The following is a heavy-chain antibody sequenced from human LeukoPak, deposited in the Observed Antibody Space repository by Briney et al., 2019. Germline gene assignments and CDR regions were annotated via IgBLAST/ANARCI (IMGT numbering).Heavy chain of an antibody. Sequence: ASVKVSSKASTGTFSSYAISWVRQAPGQGLEWMGRIIPILGIANYAQKFQGRVTITADKSTSTAYMELSSLRSEDTAVYYCARVPKASSGYYYAEGYWGQGTLVTVSS. J-gene: IGHJ4*02. CDR2: IIPILGIA. V-gene: IGHV1-69*04. CDR3: ARVPKASSGYYYAEGY. D-gene: IGHD3-22*01. CDR1: TGTFSSYA.